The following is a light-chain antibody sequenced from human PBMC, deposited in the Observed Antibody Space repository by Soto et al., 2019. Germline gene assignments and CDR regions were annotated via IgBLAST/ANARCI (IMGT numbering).Light chain of an antibody. Sequence: QSALTQPASVSGSPGQSITISCTGTSSDVGGYNYVSWYQQHPGKAPKFIIYDVSNRPSGVSNRFSGSKSGNTASLPISGLQAEDEADYYCSSYTTSNTRQIVFGTGTKLTVL. CDR1: SSDVGGYNY. CDR2: DVS. V-gene: IGLV2-14*01. J-gene: IGLJ1*01. CDR3: SSYTTSNTRQIV.